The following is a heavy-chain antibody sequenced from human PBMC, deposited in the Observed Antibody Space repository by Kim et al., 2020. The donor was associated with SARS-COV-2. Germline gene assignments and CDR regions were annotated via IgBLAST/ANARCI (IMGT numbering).Heavy chain of an antibody. CDR2: IKQDGSEK. V-gene: IGHV3-7*01. CDR1: GFTFSSYW. J-gene: IGHJ4*02. CDR3: ATSQGYCSSTSCPYY. D-gene: IGHD2-2*01. Sequence: GGSLRLSCAASGFTFSSYWMSWVRQAPGKGLEWVANIKQDGSEKYYVDSVKGRFTISRDNAKNSLYLQMNSLRAEDTAVYYCATSQGYCSSTSCPYYWGQGTLVTVSS.